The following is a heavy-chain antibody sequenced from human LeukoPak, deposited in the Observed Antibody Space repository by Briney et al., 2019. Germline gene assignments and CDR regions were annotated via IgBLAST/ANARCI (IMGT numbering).Heavy chain of an antibody. V-gene: IGHV1-46*01. CDR2: INPSGGST. Sequence: ASVKVSCKASGYTFTRYYIHWVRQAPGQGLEWMGTINPSGGSTSYAQKFQGRLTVTRDMSTSTVYMELSSLGSEDTAVYYCARDAPGRNYGDYRELDYWGQGTLVTVSS. CDR1: GYTFTRYY. J-gene: IGHJ4*02. D-gene: IGHD4-17*01. CDR3: ARDAPGRNYGDYRELDY.